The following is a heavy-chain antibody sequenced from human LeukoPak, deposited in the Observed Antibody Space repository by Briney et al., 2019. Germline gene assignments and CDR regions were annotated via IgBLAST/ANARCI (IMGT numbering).Heavy chain of an antibody. D-gene: IGHD6-19*01. CDR3: ARDVIAVASSDY. Sequence: PGGSLRLSCAASGFTFSSYSMNWVRQAPGKGLEWVSSISSSSSYIYYADSVKGRFTISRDNAKNSLYLQMNSLRAEDTAVYYCARDVIAVASSDYWGQGTLVTVSS. J-gene: IGHJ4*02. CDR2: ISSSSSYI. V-gene: IGHV3-21*01. CDR1: GFTFSSYS.